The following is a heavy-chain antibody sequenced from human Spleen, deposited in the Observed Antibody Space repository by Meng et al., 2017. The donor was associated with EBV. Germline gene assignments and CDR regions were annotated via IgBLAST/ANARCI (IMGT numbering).Heavy chain of an antibody. Sequence: QMQLLQSGAEGKKPGSSVKVSCKASGETFSSHDISWVRQAPGQGLEWMGGIMPIYGTAQYAQKFQGRVTITADKSTNTAYMELSSLRSEDTAVYYCARGFTNDYQTTSTGFDPWGQGTLVTVSS. V-gene: IGHV1-69*06. CDR1: GETFSSHD. J-gene: IGHJ5*02. CDR2: IMPIYGTA. CDR3: ARGFTNDYQTTSTGFDP. D-gene: IGHD1-1*01.